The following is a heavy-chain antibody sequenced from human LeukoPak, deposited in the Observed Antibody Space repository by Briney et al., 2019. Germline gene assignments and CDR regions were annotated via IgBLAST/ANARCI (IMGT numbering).Heavy chain of an antibody. J-gene: IGHJ4*02. Sequence: TPGGSLRLSCAASGFTFSDYSINWVRQAPGKGLEWVSSIGGIGTYIYYADSVKGRFTISRDNAKNSLFLQMNGLRAEDTAVCYCVRDYDWGQGTLVTVSS. V-gene: IGHV3-21*01. CDR3: VRDYD. CDR1: GFTFSDYS. CDR2: IGGIGTYI. D-gene: IGHD3-16*01.